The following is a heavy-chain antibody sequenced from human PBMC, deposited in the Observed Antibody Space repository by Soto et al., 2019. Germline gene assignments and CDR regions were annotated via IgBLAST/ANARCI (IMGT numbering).Heavy chain of an antibody. V-gene: IGHV4-39*01. D-gene: IGHD2-15*01. CDR2: IYYSGST. J-gene: IGHJ6*03. CDR1: GGSISSSSYY. Sequence: PSETLSLTCTVSGGSISSSSYYWGWIRQPPGKGLEWIGSIYYSGSTYYNPSLKSRVTISVGTSKNQFSLKLSSVTAADTAVYYCARLRFGYCSGGSCYYYYYMDVWGKGTTVTVSS. CDR3: ARLRFGYCSGGSCYYYYYMDV.